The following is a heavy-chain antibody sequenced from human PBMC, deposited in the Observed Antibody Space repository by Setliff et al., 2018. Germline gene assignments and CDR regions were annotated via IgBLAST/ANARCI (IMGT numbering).Heavy chain of an antibody. J-gene: IGHJ4*02. CDR2: MSA. CDR1: GYTFTNYG. D-gene: IGHD2-2*01. Sequence: ASVKVSCKASGYTFTNYGINWVRQAPGQGLEWMGWMSAYAQKFQGRVTMTTDTPTSTAYMELRSLRSDDTAVYYCARGPPDFVVVPAAAKFDFCGQGTRVTVSS. V-gene: IGHV1-18*01. CDR3: ARGPPDFVVVPAAAKFDF.